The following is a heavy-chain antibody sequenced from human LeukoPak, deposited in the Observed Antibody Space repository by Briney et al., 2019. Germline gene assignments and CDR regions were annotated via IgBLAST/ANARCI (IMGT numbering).Heavy chain of an antibody. Sequence: GGSLRLSCAASGFTFSDYYMSWVRQAPGKGLEWVSYISSSSSYTNYADSVKGRFTISRDNAKNSPYLQMNSLRAEDTAVYYCARMEYSSGWSSWFDPWGQGTLVTASS. V-gene: IGHV3-11*06. D-gene: IGHD6-19*01. CDR3: ARMEYSSGWSSWFDP. CDR2: ISSSSSYT. J-gene: IGHJ5*02. CDR1: GFTFSDYY.